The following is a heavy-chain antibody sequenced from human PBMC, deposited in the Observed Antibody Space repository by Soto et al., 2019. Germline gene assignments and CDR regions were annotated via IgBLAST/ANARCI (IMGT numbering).Heavy chain of an antibody. V-gene: IGHV1-69*13. D-gene: IGHD2-15*01. CDR3: ARGSLPVVTSRADYYYYYGMDV. CDR2: IIPIFGTA. CDR1: GGTFSSYA. Sequence: SVKVSCKASGGTFSSYAISWVRQAPGQGLEWMGGIIPIFGTANYAQKFQGRVTITADESTSTAYMELSSLRSEDTAVYYCARGSLPVVTSRADYYYYYGMDVWGQGTTVTVSS. J-gene: IGHJ6*02.